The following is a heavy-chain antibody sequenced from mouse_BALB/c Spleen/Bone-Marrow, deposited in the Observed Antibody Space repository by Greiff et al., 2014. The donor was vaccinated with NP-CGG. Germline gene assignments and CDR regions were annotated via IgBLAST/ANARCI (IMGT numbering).Heavy chain of an antibody. CDR3: VRFHYYFDY. Sequence: VQLQQSGAELMKPGASVKISCKATGYTFSRYWIEWVKQRPGHGLEWIGEILPGNGDTNYNENFKGKATFTADTSSNTAYMQLSSLTSEDSGVYYCVRFHYYFDYWGQGTTLTVSS. V-gene: IGHV1-9*01. CDR1: GYTFSRYW. J-gene: IGHJ2*01. CDR2: ILPGNGDT.